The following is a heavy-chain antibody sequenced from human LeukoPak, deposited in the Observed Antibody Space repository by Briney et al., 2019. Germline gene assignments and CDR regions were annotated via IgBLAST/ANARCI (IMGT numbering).Heavy chain of an antibody. J-gene: IGHJ4*02. CDR2: INHSGST. CDR1: GGPFSGYY. D-gene: IGHD3-10*01. CDR3: ARGTRWWFGELSNHFDY. V-gene: IGHV4-34*01. Sequence: SETLSLTCAVYGGPFSGYYWSWIRQPPGKGLEWIGEINHSGSTNYNPSLKSRVTISVDTSKNQFSLKLSSVTAADTAVYYCARGTRWWFGELSNHFDYWGQGTLVTVSS.